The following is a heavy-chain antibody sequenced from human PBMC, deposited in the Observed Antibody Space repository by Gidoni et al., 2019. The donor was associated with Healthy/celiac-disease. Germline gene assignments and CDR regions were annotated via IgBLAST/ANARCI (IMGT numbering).Heavy chain of an antibody. V-gene: IGHV3-48*02. CDR2: ISSSSSTI. Sequence: EVQLVESGGGLVQPGGSLRLSCAASGFTFSSYSMNWVRQAPGKGLEWVSYISSSSSTIYYADSVKGRFTISRDNAKNSLYLQMNSLRDEDTAVYYCARDHHYYDSSGQDYYYYGMDVWGQGTTVTVSS. D-gene: IGHD3-22*01. CDR3: ARDHHYYDSSGQDYYYYGMDV. J-gene: IGHJ6*02. CDR1: GFTFSSYS.